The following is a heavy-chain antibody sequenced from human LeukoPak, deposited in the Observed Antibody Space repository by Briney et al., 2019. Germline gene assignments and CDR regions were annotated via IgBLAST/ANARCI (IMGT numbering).Heavy chain of an antibody. J-gene: IGHJ6*03. CDR3: AKDMDWSGYYRYCYMDV. Sequence: PGGSLRLSCAASAFTFDDYAMHWVRQAPGKGLEWVSLISGDGGSTYYADSVKGRFTISRDNSKNSLYLQMNSLRTEDTALYYCAKDMDWSGYYRYCYMDVWGKGTTVTVSS. CDR1: AFTFDDYA. CDR2: ISGDGGST. V-gene: IGHV3-43*02. D-gene: IGHD3-3*01.